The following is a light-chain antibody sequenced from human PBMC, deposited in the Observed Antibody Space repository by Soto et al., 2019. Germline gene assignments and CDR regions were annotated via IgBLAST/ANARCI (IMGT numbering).Light chain of an antibody. J-gene: IGLJ3*02. Sequence: QSALTRPASVSGSPGQSITIACTGTNRDVGSYNLVSWYQQRPGEAPKLIISEVRNRPSGISYRFTGSKSGNTASLTISGLQAEDEADYYCSSYTTTSTLVFGGGTKVTVL. CDR3: SSYTTTSTLV. CDR2: EVR. CDR1: NRDVGSYNL. V-gene: IGLV2-14*01.